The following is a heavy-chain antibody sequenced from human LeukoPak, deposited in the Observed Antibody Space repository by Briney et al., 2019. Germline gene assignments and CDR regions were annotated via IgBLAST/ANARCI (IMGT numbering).Heavy chain of an antibody. CDR3: ARDSRVTNGDY. CDR2: VNPNNGDT. J-gene: IGHJ4*02. V-gene: IGHV1-2*02. D-gene: IGHD3-10*01. CDR1: GYTFTGYY. Sequence: GASVKVSFKASGYTFTGYYMHWVRQAPGQGLEWVGLVNPNNGDTKYAQKFQGRVTMTRDTSVSTAYMELSRLRSDDTAVYYCARDSRVTNGDYWGQGTLVTVSS.